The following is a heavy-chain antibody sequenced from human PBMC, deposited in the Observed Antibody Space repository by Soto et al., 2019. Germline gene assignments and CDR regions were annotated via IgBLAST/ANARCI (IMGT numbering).Heavy chain of an antibody. V-gene: IGHV1-2*02. J-gene: IGHJ6*02. CDR1: GYTFTGYY. CDR2: INPNSGGT. CDR3: ASGYCSSTSCEYYYYYGMDV. Sequence: ASVKVSCKASGYTFTGYYMHWVRQAPGQGLEWMGWINPNSGGTNYAQKFQGRVTMTRDTSISTAYMELSRLRSDDTAVYYCASGYCSSTSCEYYYYYGMDVWGQGTTVTVSS. D-gene: IGHD2-2*03.